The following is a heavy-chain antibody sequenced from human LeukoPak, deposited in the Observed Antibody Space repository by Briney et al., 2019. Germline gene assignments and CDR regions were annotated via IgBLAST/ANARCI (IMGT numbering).Heavy chain of an antibody. CDR3: ARDGYSYGDYGMDV. CDR2: IIPIFGTA. CDR1: GGTFISYA. D-gene: IGHD5-18*01. V-gene: IGHV1-69*13. Sequence: SVKVSCKASGGTFISYAISWVRQAPGQGLEWMGGIIPIFGTANYAQKFQGRVTITADESTSTAYMELSSLRSEDTAVYYCARDGYSYGDYGMDVWGQGTTVTVSS. J-gene: IGHJ6*02.